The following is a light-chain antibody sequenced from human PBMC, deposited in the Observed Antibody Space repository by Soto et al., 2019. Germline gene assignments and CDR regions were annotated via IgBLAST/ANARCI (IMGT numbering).Light chain of an antibody. CDR2: DAS. V-gene: IGKV1-5*01. CDR3: QQYNSSSLT. Sequence: DIQMIQSPSTLSASVGDRFTITCLAVERISSWLAWYEQKPGQAPKLLIYDASSLESGVPSRFRGSGSGTESTLTISSLQPDDFEPYYCQQYNSSSLTFGGGTKVDI. CDR1: ERISSW. J-gene: IGKJ4*01.